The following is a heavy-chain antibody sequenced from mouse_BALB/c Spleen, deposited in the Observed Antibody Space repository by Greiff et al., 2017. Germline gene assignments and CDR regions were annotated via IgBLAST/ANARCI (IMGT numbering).Heavy chain of an antibody. Sequence: QVQLKQSGAELVKPGASVKLSCTASGYTFTSYWMHWVKQRPGQGLEWIGYINPSTGYTEYNQKFKDKATLTADKSSSTAYMQLSSLTSEDSAVYYCAREYYFDYWGQGTTLTVSS. J-gene: IGHJ2*01. V-gene: IGHV1-7*01. CDR1: GYTFTSYW. CDR2: INPSTGYT. CDR3: AREYYFDY.